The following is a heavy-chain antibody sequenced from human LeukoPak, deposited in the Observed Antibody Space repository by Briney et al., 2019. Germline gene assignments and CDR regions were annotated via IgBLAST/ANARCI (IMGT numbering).Heavy chain of an antibody. V-gene: IGHV4-34*01. CDR3: ARRPRSAVIYYYYYYMDV. D-gene: IGHD5-24*01. CDR1: GGSFSGYY. CDR2: INHSGST. J-gene: IGHJ6*03. Sequence: KPSETLSLTCAVYGGSFSGYYWSWIRQPPGKGLEWIGEINHSGSTNYNPSLKSRVTISVDTSKNQFSLKLSSVTAADTAVYYCARRPRSAVIYYYYYYMDVWGKGTTVTVSS.